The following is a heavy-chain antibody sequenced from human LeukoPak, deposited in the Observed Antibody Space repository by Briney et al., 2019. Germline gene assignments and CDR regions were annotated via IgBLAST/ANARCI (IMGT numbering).Heavy chain of an antibody. CDR2: IYYGGST. V-gene: IGHV4-39*01. CDR3: ARPGMPRDVVVPAAAYYYMDV. CDR1: GGSISSSSYY. Sequence: SETLSLTCTVSGGSISSSSYYWGWIRQPPGKGLEWIGSIYYGGSTYYNPSLKSRVTISVDTSKNQFSLKLSSVTAADTAVYYCARPGMPRDVVVPAAAYYYMDVWGKGTTVTVSS. J-gene: IGHJ6*03. D-gene: IGHD2-2*01.